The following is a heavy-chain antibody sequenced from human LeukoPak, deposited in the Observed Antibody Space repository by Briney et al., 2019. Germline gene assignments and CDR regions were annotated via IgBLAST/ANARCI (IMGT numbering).Heavy chain of an antibody. CDR1: GFTFSDYA. V-gene: IGHV3-49*04. J-gene: IGHJ6*02. D-gene: IGHD3-22*01. Sequence: GGSLRLSCTTSGFTFSDYAMTWVRQAPGKGLEWVGFIRSKIYGGTTEYAASVKGRFTISRDDSKSIAYLQTNSLKTEDTAVYYCSGYRTYYSGMDVWGQGTTVTVSS. CDR2: IRSKIYGGTT. CDR3: SGYRTYYSGMDV.